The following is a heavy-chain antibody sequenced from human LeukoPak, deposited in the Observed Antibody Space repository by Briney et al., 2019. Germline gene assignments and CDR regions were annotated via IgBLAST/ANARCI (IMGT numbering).Heavy chain of an antibody. V-gene: IGHV1-69*05. CDR2: IIPIFGTA. CDR3: ASLGSPPILDDSSGYYGN. CDR1: GGTFSSYA. D-gene: IGHD3-22*01. J-gene: IGHJ4*02. Sequence: GASVKVSCKASGGTFSSYAISWVRQAPGQGLEWMRGIIPIFGTANYAQKLQGRVTMTTDTSTSTAYMELRSLRSDDTAVYYCASLGSPPILDDSSGYYGNWGQGTLVTVSS.